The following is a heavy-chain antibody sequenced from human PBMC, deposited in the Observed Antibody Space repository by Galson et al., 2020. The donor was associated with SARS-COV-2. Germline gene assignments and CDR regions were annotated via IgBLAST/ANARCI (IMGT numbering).Heavy chain of an antibody. CDR3: ARDGQSSSGWAFDY. J-gene: IGHJ4*02. CDR1: RFTFKSHA. D-gene: IGHD6-19*01. Sequence: LSLTCAASRFTFKSHAMHWVRQAPGKGLEWVAQIFYDGSDKYYVDSVKGRFTISRDDSENTVYLQMNNLRADDSAVYFYARDGQSSSGWAFDYWGQGTLVTVSS. CDR2: IFYDGSDK. V-gene: IGHV3-33*01.